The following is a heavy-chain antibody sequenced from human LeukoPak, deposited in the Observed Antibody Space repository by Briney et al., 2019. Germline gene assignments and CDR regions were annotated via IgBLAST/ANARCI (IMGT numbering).Heavy chain of an antibody. CDR2: ISSSGNT. J-gene: IGHJ5*02. V-gene: IGHV4-4*09. CDR3: ARRSPIAAEES. CDR1: GDSISLQY. D-gene: IGHD6-6*01. Sequence: PSETLSLTCTVTGDSISLQYWNWIRQPPGKGLEWLGYISSSGNTNYHPSVNSRVTISRDTSKNQLSLRLKSLTAADTAVYYCARRSPIAAEESWGQGILVTVSS.